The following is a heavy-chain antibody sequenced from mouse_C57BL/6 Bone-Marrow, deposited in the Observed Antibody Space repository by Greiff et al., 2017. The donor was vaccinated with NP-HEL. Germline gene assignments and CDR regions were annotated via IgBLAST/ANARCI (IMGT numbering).Heavy chain of an antibody. CDR1: GISITTGNYR. V-gene: IGHV3-5*01. CDR3: ARGEYSNYEDYAMDY. CDR2: IYYSGTI. Sequence: EVKLMESGPGLVKPSQTVFLTCTVTGISITTGNYRWSWIRQFPGNKLEWIGYIYYSGTITYNPSLPSRTTITSDTPKNQFFLEMNSLTAEDTATYDCARGEYSNYEDYAMDYWGQGTSVTVSS. D-gene: IGHD2-5*01. J-gene: IGHJ4*01.